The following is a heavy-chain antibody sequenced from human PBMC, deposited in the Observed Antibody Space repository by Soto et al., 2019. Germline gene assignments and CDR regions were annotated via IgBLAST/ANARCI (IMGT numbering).Heavy chain of an antibody. D-gene: IGHD6-13*01. Sequence: SETLSLTCTVSGGSISSYYWSWIRQPPGKGLEWIGYIYYSGSTNYNPSLKSRVTISVDTSKNQFSLKLSSVTAADTAVYYCARHRVFSSWYSGGYYYYYGMDVWGQGTTVTVSS. CDR2: IYYSGST. CDR3: ARHRVFSSWYSGGYYYYYGMDV. V-gene: IGHV4-59*08. J-gene: IGHJ6*02. CDR1: GGSISSYY.